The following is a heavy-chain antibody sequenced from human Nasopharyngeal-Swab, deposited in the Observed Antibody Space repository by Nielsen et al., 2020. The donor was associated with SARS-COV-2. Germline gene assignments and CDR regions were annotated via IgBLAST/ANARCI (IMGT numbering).Heavy chain of an antibody. D-gene: IGHD5-12*01. CDR2: ISTTTATI. CDR3: AREVPYSGHDDAFDI. CDR1: GLGFSNYE. V-gene: IGHV3-48*03. Sequence: SLKISCAASGLGFSNYEMNWVRQAPGKGLEWISYISTTTATIYYADSVKGRFTISRDNAKNSLYLQMNSLRAEDTTVYYCAREVPYSGHDDAFDIWGRGTMVTVSA. J-gene: IGHJ3*02.